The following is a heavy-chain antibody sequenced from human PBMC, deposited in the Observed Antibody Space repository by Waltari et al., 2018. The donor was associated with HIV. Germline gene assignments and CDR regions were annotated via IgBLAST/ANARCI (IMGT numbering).Heavy chain of an antibody. Sequence: QVQLVQSGAEVKKPGSSVKVSCKASGGTFSSYAISWVRQAPGQGLEWMGGMIPIFGTANYAQKCQGRVTITADESTSTAYMELSSLRSEDTAVYYCARGSWDYVWGSYQTIRYFDYWGQGTLVTVSS. CDR1: GGTFSSYA. D-gene: IGHD3-16*02. CDR3: ARGSWDYVWGSYQTIRYFDY. J-gene: IGHJ4*02. V-gene: IGHV1-69*01. CDR2: MIPIFGTA.